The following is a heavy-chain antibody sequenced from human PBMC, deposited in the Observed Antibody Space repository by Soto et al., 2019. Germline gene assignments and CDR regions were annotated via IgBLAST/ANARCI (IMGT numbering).Heavy chain of an antibody. CDR3: ARLLLYYGGDSCLIDY. CDR2: IYHSGST. D-gene: IGHD2-21*01. J-gene: IGHJ4*01. Sequence: SETRSDTCAVSGGSTRSSNCLGWLRQPTGKGLEWIGEIYHSGSTNYNPSLKSRVTISVDKSKNQFSLKLSSVIAADTVVYFCARLLLYYGGDSCLIDY. V-gene: IGHV4-4*02. CDR1: GGSTRSSNC.